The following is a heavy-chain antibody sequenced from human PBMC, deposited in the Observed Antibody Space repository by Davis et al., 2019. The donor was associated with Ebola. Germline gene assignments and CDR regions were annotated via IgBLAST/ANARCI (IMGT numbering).Heavy chain of an antibody. V-gene: IGHV3-11*01. Sequence: PGGSLRLSCAASGFTFSDYYMSWIRQAPGKGLEWVSYISSSGSTIYYADSVKGRFTISRDNAKNSLYLQMNSLRAEDTAVYYCARDTVGGSSSWYVYYYYGMDVWGQGTTVTVSS. CDR1: GFTFSDYY. D-gene: IGHD6-13*01. J-gene: IGHJ6*02. CDR2: ISSSGSTI. CDR3: ARDTVGGSSSWYVYYYYGMDV.